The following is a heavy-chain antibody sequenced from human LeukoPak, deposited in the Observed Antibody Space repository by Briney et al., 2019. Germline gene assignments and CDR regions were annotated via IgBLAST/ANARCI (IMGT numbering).Heavy chain of an antibody. CDR1: GYTFTSYV. CDR2: INAGNGNT. V-gene: IGHV1-3*03. Sequence: ASVKVSCKASGYTFTSYVMHWVRQAPGQSLEWMGWINAGNGNTKYSQEFQGRVTITGDTSASTAYMELSSLRSEDMAVYYCARGQWFGEGSFYYFDLWGQGTLVTVSS. J-gene: IGHJ4*02. D-gene: IGHD3-10*01. CDR3: ARGQWFGEGSFYYFDL.